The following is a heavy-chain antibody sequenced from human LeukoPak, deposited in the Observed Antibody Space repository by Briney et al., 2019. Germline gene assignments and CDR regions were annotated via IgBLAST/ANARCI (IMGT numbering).Heavy chain of an antibody. CDR3: ARGEYGSGSEHIDY. CDR2: ISSSSSYI. Sequence: PGGSLRLSCAASGFTFSSYSMNWVRQAPGKGLEWVSFISSSSSYIYYADSVKGRFTISRDNAKNSLYLQMNSLRAEDTAVYYCARGEYGSGSEHIDYWGQGTLVTVSS. CDR1: GFTFSSYS. D-gene: IGHD3-10*01. J-gene: IGHJ4*02. V-gene: IGHV3-21*01.